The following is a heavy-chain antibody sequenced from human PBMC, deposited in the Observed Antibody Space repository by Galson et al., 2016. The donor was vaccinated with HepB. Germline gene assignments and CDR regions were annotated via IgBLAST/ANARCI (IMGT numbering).Heavy chain of an antibody. J-gene: IGHJ4*02. V-gene: IGHV3-23*01. CDR1: GFTFSRSA. Sequence: SLRLSCAASGFTFSRSAMSWVRQAPGKGLDWVAGISGGCDSAYYDASVKGRFTISRDNSKNTLYLEMKSLRGEDTAIYYSSKDRHNDFWGQGTLVIVSS. CDR2: ISGGCDSA. CDR3: SKDRHNDF. D-gene: IGHD1-14*01.